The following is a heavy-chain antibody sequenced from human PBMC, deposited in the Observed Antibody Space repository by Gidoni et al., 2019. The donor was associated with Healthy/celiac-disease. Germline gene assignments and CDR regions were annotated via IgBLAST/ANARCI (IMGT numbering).Heavy chain of an antibody. Sequence: QVQLPQWGAGLLKPSETLSLTCAVYGGSISGSYWSGIRQPPGKGREGIGEINHSGSTNSHPYLKDRVTISVDTSKNQFSLKLSSVTAADTAVYYCARGSSSWYWGRNWFDPWGQGTLVTVSS. CDR3: ARGSSSWYWGRNWFDP. CDR2: INHSGST. CDR1: GGSISGSY. D-gene: IGHD6-13*01. V-gene: IGHV4-34*01. J-gene: IGHJ5*02.